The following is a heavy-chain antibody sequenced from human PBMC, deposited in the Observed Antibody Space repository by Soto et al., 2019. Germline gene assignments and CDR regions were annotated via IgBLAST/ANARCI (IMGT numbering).Heavy chain of an antibody. CDR2: INYSGST. Sequence: SETLSLTCTVSGGSIGSGSYYWSWIRQHPGKGLEWIGYINYSGSTFYIPSLKSRVTTSIDTSKNQFSLKLRSVTAADTAVYYCARGSTVTDYYYYGMDVWGQGTTVT. J-gene: IGHJ6*02. CDR1: GGSIGSGSYY. CDR3: ARGSTVTDYYYYGMDV. V-gene: IGHV4-31*03. D-gene: IGHD4-4*01.